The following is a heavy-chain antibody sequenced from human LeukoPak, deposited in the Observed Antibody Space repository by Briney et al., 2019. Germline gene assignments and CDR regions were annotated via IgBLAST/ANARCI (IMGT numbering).Heavy chain of an antibody. J-gene: IGHJ4*02. Sequence: ASVKVSCKASGYTFTSYYMHWVRQAPGQGLEWMGIINPSGGSTSYAQKFQGRVTMTRDTSISTAYMELSRLRSDDTAVYYCAREGPYRFSSSPDYWGQGTLVTVSS. CDR1: GYTFTSYY. CDR3: AREGPYRFSSSPDY. CDR2: INPSGGST. D-gene: IGHD6-13*01. V-gene: IGHV1-46*01.